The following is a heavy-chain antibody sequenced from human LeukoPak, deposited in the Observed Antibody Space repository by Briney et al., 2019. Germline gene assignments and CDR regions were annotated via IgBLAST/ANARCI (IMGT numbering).Heavy chain of an antibody. V-gene: IGHV4-59*01. CDR1: GGSISTYY. CDR2: ISYTVTS. J-gene: IGHJ4*02. Sequence: PSETLSLTCTVSGGSISTYYWSWIRQPPGKGLEWMRYISYTVTSNYNPSLKSRVTISVDTSKNQFSLKLSSVTAADTAVYYCARVGDWNDLVYWGQGTLVTVSS. CDR3: ARVGDWNDLVY. D-gene: IGHD1-1*01.